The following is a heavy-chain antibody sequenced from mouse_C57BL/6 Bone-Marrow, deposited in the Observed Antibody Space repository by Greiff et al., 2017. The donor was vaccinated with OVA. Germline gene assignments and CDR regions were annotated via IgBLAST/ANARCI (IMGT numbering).Heavy chain of an antibody. D-gene: IGHD2-4*01. V-gene: IGHV1-50*01. CDR2: IDPSDSYT. CDR3: ARWRLREFAY. Sequence: VQLQQSGAELVKPGASVKLSCKASGYTFTSYWMQWVKQRPGQGLEWIGEIDPSDSYTNYNQKFKGKATLTVDTSSSTAYMQLSSLTSEDSAVYYCARWRLREFAYWGQGTLVTVSA. CDR1: GYTFTSYW. J-gene: IGHJ3*01.